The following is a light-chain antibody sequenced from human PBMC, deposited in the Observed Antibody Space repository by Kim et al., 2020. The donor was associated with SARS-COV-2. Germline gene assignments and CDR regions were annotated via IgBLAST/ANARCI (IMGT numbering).Light chain of an antibody. J-gene: IGKJ4*01. V-gene: IGKV3-11*01. CDR1: QILNGN. Sequence: VLTQSPATLSLSPGERAILSCRASQILNGNLAWYQQKPGQAPRLLIYGASSRATDTPARFSGSGSGTDFTLTISSLEPEDFALYYCQQRRDWPLTFGGGTKVDIK. CDR3: QQRRDWPLT. CDR2: GAS.